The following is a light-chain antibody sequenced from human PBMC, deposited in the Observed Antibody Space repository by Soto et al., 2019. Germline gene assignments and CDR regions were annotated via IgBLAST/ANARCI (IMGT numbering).Light chain of an antibody. CDR3: SSYKSSSTLHVV. CDR2: DVS. CDR1: SSDVGGYNY. V-gene: IGLV2-14*01. Sequence: QSALTQPASVSGSPGQSITISCTGTSSDVGGYNYVSWYQQHPGKAPKLMIYDVSNRPSGVSNRCSGSKSGNTASLTISGLQAEDEADYYCSSYKSSSTLHVVFGGGTKLTVL. J-gene: IGLJ2*01.